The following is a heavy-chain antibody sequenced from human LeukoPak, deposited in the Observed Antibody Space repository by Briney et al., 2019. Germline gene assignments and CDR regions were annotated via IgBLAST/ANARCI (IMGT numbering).Heavy chain of an antibody. Sequence: GGSLRLSCAASGFTFSSYSMNWVRQAPGKGLEWVSYISSSSSTIHYADSVKGRFTISRDSAKNSLYLQMNSLRAEDTAVYYCARGSTYYDSSGQVPFDYWGQGTLVTVSS. CDR3: ARGSTYYDSSGQVPFDY. D-gene: IGHD3-22*01. J-gene: IGHJ4*02. CDR1: GFTFSSYS. V-gene: IGHV3-48*01. CDR2: ISSSSSTI.